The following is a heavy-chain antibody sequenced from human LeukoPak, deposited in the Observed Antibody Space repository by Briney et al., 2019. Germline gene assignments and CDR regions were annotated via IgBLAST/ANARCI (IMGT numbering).Heavy chain of an antibody. D-gene: IGHD6-6*01. CDR1: GFTFSIYG. V-gene: IGHV3-30*03. CDR3: ATEMRVAARTKALDY. J-gene: IGHJ4*02. Sequence: GRSLRLSCAASGFTFSIYGMHWVRQAPGKGLEWVAVISYDGSNKYYADSVKGRFTISRDNYKKPLSLQMNSLRPEDPAVYFCATEMRVAARTKALDYWGQGNLVTVSS. CDR2: ISYDGSNK.